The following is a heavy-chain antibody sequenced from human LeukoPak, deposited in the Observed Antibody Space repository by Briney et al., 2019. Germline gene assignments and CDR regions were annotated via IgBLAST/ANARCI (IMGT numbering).Heavy chain of an antibody. V-gene: IGHV1-69*01. J-gene: IGHJ4*02. CDR1: GGTFSSYA. D-gene: IGHD2-21*02. Sequence: SVKVSCKAPGGTFSSYAISWVRQAPGQGLEWMGGIIPIFGTANYAQKFQGRVTITADESTSTAYMELSSLRSEDTAVYYCARDAPYCGGDCYSFSLVFGYWGQGTLVTVSS. CDR3: ARDAPYCGGDCYSFSLVFGY. CDR2: IIPIFGTA.